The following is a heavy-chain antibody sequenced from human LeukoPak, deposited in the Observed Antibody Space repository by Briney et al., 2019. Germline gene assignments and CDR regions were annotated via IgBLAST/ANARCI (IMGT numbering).Heavy chain of an antibody. D-gene: IGHD3-3*01. Sequence: SETLSLTCAVYVGSFSGYYWSWIRQPPGKGLEWIGEINHSGSTNYNPSLKSRVTISVDTSKNQFSLKLSSVTAADTAVYYCARGADTRTYYDFWSGYLRTPYYYYGMDVWGQGTTVTVSS. CDR1: VGSFSGYY. J-gene: IGHJ6*02. CDR2: INHSGST. V-gene: IGHV4-34*01. CDR3: ARGADTRTYYDFWSGYLRTPYYYYGMDV.